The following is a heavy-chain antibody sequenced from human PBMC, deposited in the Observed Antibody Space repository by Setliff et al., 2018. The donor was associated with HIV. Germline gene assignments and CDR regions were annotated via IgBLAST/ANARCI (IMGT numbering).Heavy chain of an antibody. D-gene: IGHD2-8*02. V-gene: IGHV4-34*01. J-gene: IGHJ4*02. CDR3: AIGGYCTATTCFRIFDH. CDR2: INHSGVT. Sequence: SETLSLTCAVYGGSFSGYYWSWIRQSPGWGLEWIGEINHSGVTYYNPSLKSRAAISADKSKNQFSLRLGSVTAADTAVYYCAIGGYCTATTCFRIFDHWGQGSQVTVSS. CDR1: GGSFSGYY.